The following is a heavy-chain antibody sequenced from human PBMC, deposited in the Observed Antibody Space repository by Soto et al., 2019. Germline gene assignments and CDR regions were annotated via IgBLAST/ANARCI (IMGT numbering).Heavy chain of an antibody. J-gene: IGHJ4*02. CDR2: INWNSGSI. Sequence: DVQLVESVGGLVQPGRSLRLSCAASGFTFDDYAMHWVRQAPGKGLEWVSSINWNSGSIGYADSVKGRFTISRDNAKNSLYLQMNSLRAEDTALYYCAKDDYSSSSGMDYWGQGTLVTVSS. D-gene: IGHD6-6*01. CDR3: AKDDYSSSSGMDY. CDR1: GFTFDDYA. V-gene: IGHV3-9*01.